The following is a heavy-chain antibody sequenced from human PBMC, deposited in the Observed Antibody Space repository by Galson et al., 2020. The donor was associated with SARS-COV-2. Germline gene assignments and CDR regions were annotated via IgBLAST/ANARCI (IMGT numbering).Heavy chain of an antibody. Sequence: GGSLRLSCTASGFTFRDYAMTWVRQAPGKGLEWVSTAGYSGGTYYADSVKGRFTISSDNSKNTMYLQMKSLRAEDTAVDYCTNARGATTGLVSRFGYGGRGTLVAVSS. D-gene: IGHD3-10*01. CDR3: TNARGATTGLVSRFGY. CDR2: AGYSGGT. V-gene: IGHV3-23*01. CDR1: GFTFRDYA. J-gene: IGHJ4*01.